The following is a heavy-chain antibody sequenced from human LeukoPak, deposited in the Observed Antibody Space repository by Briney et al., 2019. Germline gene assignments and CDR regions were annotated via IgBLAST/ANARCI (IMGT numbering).Heavy chain of an antibody. CDR3: ARASAAGIMLDS. V-gene: IGHV3-74*01. CDR1: GFTFSSYW. Sequence: PGGSLRPSCAASGFTFSSYWMHWVRQAPGKGLVWVSRINSDGRSTNYADSVKGRFTISRDNAKNTLYLQMNSLRAEDTAVYYCARASAAGIMLDSWGQGTLVTVSS. D-gene: IGHD6-13*01. J-gene: IGHJ4*02. CDR2: INSDGRST.